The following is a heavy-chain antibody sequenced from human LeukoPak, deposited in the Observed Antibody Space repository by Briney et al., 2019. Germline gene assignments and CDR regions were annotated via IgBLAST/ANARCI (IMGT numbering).Heavy chain of an antibody. D-gene: IGHD2-21*01. CDR3: ARHKFAGARLRVGYFDP. CDR1: GGSISFSNSY. V-gene: IGHV4-39*07. J-gene: IGHJ5*02. CDR2: IYYSGSD. Sequence: PSETLSFTCSVSGGSISFSNSYWGWIRQPPGKGLEWIGSIYYSGSDYYSPSLKSRATLSVDTSANQFSLRLTSLTAADTAVYYCARHKFAGARLRVGYFDPWGQGTLVTVSS.